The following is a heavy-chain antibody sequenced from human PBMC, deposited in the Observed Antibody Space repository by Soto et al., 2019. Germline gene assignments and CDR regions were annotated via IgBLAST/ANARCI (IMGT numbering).Heavy chain of an antibody. D-gene: IGHD6-19*01. Sequence: ASVKVSCKASGYTFTVYYMHWVRQAPGQGLEWMGWINAGNGNTKYSQKFQGRVTITRDTSASTAYMELSSLRSEDTAVYYCARRGQQWLVNYYYYYGVDVWGQ. J-gene: IGHJ6*02. CDR2: INAGNGNT. CDR3: ARRGQQWLVNYYYYYGVDV. V-gene: IGHV1-3*01. CDR1: GYTFTVYY.